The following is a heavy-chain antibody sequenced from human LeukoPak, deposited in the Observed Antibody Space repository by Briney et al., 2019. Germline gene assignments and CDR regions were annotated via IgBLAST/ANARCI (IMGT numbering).Heavy chain of an antibody. CDR2: INHSGST. Sequence: PSETLSLTCAVYGGSFSGYYWSWIRQPPGKGLEWIGEINHSGSTNYNPSLKSRVTISVDTSKNQFSLKLSSVTAADTAVYSCARDLEYSSPLDPWGQGTLVTVSS. CDR1: GGSFSGYY. D-gene: IGHD6-6*01. V-gene: IGHV4-34*01. J-gene: IGHJ5*02. CDR3: ARDLEYSSPLDP.